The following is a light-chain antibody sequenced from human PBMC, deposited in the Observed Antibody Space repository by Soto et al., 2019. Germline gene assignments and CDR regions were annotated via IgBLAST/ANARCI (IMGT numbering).Light chain of an antibody. J-gene: IGKJ2*01. CDR2: GAS. Sequence: EIVMTQSPATLSVSPGERATLSCRASQSVSSNLAWYQQKPGQAPRLLIYGASTRATGIQARFSGSGSGTEFTLTISSLQSEDFAVYYVQQYNNWPGTFGQGTKLEIK. CDR1: QSVSSN. CDR3: QQYNNWPGT. V-gene: IGKV3-15*01.